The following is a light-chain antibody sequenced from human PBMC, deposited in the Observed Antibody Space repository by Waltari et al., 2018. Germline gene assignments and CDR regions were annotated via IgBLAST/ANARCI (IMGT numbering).Light chain of an antibody. Sequence: QSALTQPRSVSGSPGQSVTISCTGTSSDVGGYNYVSWYQQHPGKAPKLMIYDVNKRPSGVPDRVSGSKSGNTASLTISGRQAEDEADFYCCSYAGSYILVFGGGTKLTVL. J-gene: IGLJ2*01. CDR2: DVN. CDR1: SSDVGGYNY. CDR3: CSYAGSYILV. V-gene: IGLV2-11*01.